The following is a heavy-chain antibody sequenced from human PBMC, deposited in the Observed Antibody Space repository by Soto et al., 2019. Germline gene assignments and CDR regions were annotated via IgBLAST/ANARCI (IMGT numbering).Heavy chain of an antibody. CDR3: ARSEVGGWYFDL. D-gene: IGHD3-16*01. V-gene: IGHV3-74*01. CDR1: GFTFSSYW. CDR2: INSDGSST. Sequence: EVQLVESGGGLVQPGGSLRLSCAASGFTFSSYWKHWVRQAPGKGLVWVSRINSDGSSTTYADSVKGRFTISRDNAKNTLYLQVNSLRAEETAVYYCARSEVGGWYFDLWGRGTLVTVS. J-gene: IGHJ2*01.